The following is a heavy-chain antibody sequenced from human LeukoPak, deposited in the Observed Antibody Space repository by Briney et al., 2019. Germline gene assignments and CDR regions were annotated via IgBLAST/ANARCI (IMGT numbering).Heavy chain of an antibody. Sequence: GGSLRLSCAASGFTFDDYAMHWVRQAPGKGLEWVSGISWNSGSIGYADSVKGRFTISRDNAENSLYLQMNSLRAEDTAVYYCARDLNWETYWGQGTLVSVSS. CDR2: ISWNSGSI. CDR3: ARDLNWETY. CDR1: GFTFDDYA. J-gene: IGHJ4*02. D-gene: IGHD7-27*01. V-gene: IGHV3-9*01.